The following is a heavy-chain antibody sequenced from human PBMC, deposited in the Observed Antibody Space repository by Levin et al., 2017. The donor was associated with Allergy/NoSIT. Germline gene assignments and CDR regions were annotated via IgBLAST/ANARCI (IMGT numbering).Heavy chain of an antibody. D-gene: IGHD5-12*01. CDR2: ISGSGGST. Sequence: GESLKISCAASGFTFSSYAMSWVRQAPGKGLEWVSAISGSGGSTYYADSVKGRFTISRDNSKNTLYLQMNSLRAEDTAVYYCAKNQSPLNIVATINDYWGQGTLVTVSS. J-gene: IGHJ4*02. CDR1: GFTFSSYA. V-gene: IGHV3-23*01. CDR3: AKNQSPLNIVATINDY.